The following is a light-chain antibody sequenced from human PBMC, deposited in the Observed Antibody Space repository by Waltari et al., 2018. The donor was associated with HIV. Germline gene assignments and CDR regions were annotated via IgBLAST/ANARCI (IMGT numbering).Light chain of an antibody. CDR1: GSNIRSNY. J-gene: IGLJ1*01. V-gene: IGLV1-47*02. CDR3: AAWDDTLKVYV. Sequence: QSVLAQPPSVSGAPGQRVTISCSGSGSNIRSNYVYWYQQLPVTAPRVLIYTDDQRPSGVPARFSGSKAGTTASLAISGLQSEDEADYYCAAWDDTLKVYVFGTGTKVTVL. CDR2: TDD.